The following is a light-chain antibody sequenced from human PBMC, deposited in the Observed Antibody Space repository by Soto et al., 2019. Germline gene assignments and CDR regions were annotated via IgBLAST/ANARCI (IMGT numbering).Light chain of an antibody. CDR2: DNN. CDR1: SSNIGNNY. V-gene: IGLV1-51*01. CDR3: GTWDSSLSAYV. Sequence: QSVLTQPPSVSAAPGQKVTISCSGSSSNIGNNYVSWYQQLPGTAPKLLIYDNNKRPSGIPDRFSGSKSGTSATLGITGLQTGDEADDYCGTWDSSLSAYVFGGGTKVTVL. J-gene: IGLJ2*01.